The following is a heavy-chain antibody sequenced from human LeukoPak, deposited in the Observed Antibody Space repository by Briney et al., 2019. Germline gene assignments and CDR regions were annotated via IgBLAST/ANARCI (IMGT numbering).Heavy chain of an antibody. Sequence: PSETLSLTCSVSGGSISSYYWSWIRQPPGKGLEWIGYIYYSGSTNYNPSLKSRVTISVDTSKNQFSLKLSSVTAADTAVYYCARVETVTTHDAFDIWAKGQWSPSLQ. CDR2: IYYSGST. D-gene: IGHD4-17*01. CDR3: ARVETVTTHDAFDI. J-gene: IGHJ3*02. V-gene: IGHV4-59*01. CDR1: GGSISSYY.